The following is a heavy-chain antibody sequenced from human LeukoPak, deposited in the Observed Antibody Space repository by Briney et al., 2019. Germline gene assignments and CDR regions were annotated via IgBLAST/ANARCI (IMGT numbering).Heavy chain of an antibody. CDR2: IYYSGST. Sequence: PSETLSLTCTVSGGSLSSYYWSWIRQPPGKGLEWIGYIYYSGSTNYNPSLKSRVTISVDTSKNQFSLKLSSVTAADTAVYYCARRGSSSGKNNWFDPWGQGTLVTVSS. CDR3: ARRGSSSGKNNWFDP. J-gene: IGHJ5*02. CDR1: GGSLSSYY. V-gene: IGHV4-59*01. D-gene: IGHD3-10*01.